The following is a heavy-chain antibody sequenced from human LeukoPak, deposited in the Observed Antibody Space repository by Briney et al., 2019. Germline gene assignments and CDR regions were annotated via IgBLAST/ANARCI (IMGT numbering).Heavy chain of an antibody. CDR2: INEDGSQK. CDR3: ARDGGWHRFDY. CDR1: AFIFSGHW. D-gene: IGHD6-19*01. J-gene: IGHJ4*02. Sequence: PGGSLRLSCEGSAFIFSGHWMNWVRQTPGKGLEWVANINEDGSQKYYLGSVTGRFTISRDNAKNSLYLQMNSLSAEDTAMYYCARDGGWHRFDYWGQGTLVIVSS. V-gene: IGHV3-7*03.